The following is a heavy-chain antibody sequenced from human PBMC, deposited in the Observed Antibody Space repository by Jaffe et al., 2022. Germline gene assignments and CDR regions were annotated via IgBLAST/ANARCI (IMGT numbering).Heavy chain of an antibody. V-gene: IGHV3-7*05. J-gene: IGHJ3*02. D-gene: IGHD3-16*02. CDR1: GFTFSSYW. Sequence: EVQLVESGGGLVQPGGSLRLSCAASGFTFSSYWMSWVRQAPGKGLEWVANIKQDGSEKYYVDSVKGRFTISRDNAKNSLYLQMNSLRAEDTAVYYCARDLPKYRNTRRDGDAFDIWGQGTMVTVSS. CDR2: IKQDGSEK. CDR3: ARDLPKYRNTRRDGDAFDI.